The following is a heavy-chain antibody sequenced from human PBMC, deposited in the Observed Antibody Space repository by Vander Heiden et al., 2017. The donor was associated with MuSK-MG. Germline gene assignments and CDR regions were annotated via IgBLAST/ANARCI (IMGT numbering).Heavy chain of an antibody. CDR3: ARDKVIAAAGEPDAFDI. CDR1: GYTFTGYY. CDR2: INPNSGGT. J-gene: IGHJ3*02. D-gene: IGHD6-13*01. Sequence: QVQLVQSGAEVKKPGASVKVSCKASGYTFTGYYMHWVRQAPGQGLEWMGWINPNSGGTNYAQKLQGGVTMTRDTSISTAYMEMSRLRSEDTAVYYCARDKVIAAAGEPDAFDIWGQGTMVTVYS. V-gene: IGHV1-2*02.